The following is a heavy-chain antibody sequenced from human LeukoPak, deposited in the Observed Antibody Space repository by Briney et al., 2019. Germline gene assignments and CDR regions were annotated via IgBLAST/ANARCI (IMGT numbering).Heavy chain of an antibody. CDR1: GFTFSSYW. CDR2: INSDGSST. D-gene: IGHD2-21*01. CDR3: ARGPSYCGNNCYYYFDS. V-gene: IGHV3-74*01. Sequence: HPGGSLRLSCAASGFTFSSYWMHWVRQAPGKGLVWVSRINSDGSSTSYADSVKGRFTISRDNAKNTLYLQMNSLRAEDTAVYYCARGPSYCGNNCYYYFDSWGQGTLVTVSS. J-gene: IGHJ4*02.